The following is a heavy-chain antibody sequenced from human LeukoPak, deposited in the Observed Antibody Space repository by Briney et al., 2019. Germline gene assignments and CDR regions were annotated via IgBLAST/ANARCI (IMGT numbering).Heavy chain of an antibody. Sequence: SVKVSCKASGGTFSSYAISWVRQAPGQGLEWMGRIIPILGIANYAQKSQGRVTITADKSTSTAYMELSSLRSEDTAVYYCARTYYYDSSGNYYYYGMDVWGQGTTVTVSS. J-gene: IGHJ6*02. V-gene: IGHV1-69*04. D-gene: IGHD3-22*01. CDR3: ARTYYYDSSGNYYYYGMDV. CDR1: GGTFSSYA. CDR2: IIPILGIA.